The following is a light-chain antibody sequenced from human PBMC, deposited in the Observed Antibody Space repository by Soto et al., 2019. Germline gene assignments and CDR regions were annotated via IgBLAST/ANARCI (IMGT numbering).Light chain of an antibody. Sequence: EIQLPQSPATLYLSPGERATLSCRASQSIHFYLAWYQQTPGQPPRLLVHDASKRATGVPARVSGIGSGNDFTLTISSLEPEEGAVYVCQHRFNWLVTFCPGTRLEIK. CDR3: QHRFNWLVT. CDR2: DAS. CDR1: QSIHFY. V-gene: IGKV3-11*01. J-gene: IGKJ5*01.